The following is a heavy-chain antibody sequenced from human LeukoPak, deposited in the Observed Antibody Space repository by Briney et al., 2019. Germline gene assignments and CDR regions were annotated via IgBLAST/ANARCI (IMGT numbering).Heavy chain of an antibody. J-gene: IGHJ5*02. CDR3: ARRSGNFRGPNWFDP. D-gene: IGHD1-26*01. CDR2: ISYSGSA. V-gene: IGHV4-39*01. CDR1: GGSIGSSPYY. Sequence: PSETLSLTCTVSGGSIGSSPYYWGWIRQPPEKGLDWIGSISYSGSASYNPSLKSRVTISVGTSKNQFSLILHSVTATDTAVYYCARRSGNFRGPNWFDPWGQGTLVTVSS.